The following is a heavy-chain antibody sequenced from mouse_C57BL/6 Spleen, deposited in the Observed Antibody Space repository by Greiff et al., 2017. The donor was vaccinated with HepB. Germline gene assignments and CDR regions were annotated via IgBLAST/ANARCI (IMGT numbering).Heavy chain of an antibody. D-gene: IGHD1-1*01. CDR2: IDPETGGT. J-gene: IGHJ1*03. CDR1: GYTFTDYE. Sequence: VKVVESGAELVRPGASVTLSCKASGYTFTDYEMHWVKQTPVHGLEWIGAIDPETGGTAYNQKFKGKAILTADKSSSTAYMELRSLTSEDSAVYYCTRWAITTVVATRYFDVWGTGTTVTVSS. CDR3: TRWAITTVVATRYFDV. V-gene: IGHV1-15*01.